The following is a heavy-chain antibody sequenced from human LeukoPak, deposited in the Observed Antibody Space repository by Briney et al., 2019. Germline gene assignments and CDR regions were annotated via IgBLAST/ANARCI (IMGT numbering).Heavy chain of an antibody. J-gene: IGHJ4*02. D-gene: IGHD3-22*01. CDR1: GGSISSYY. CDR3: ARHSYYDSSGYYPLGY. V-gene: IGHV4-59*08. CDR2: IYYSGST. Sequence: SLTLSLTCTVSGGSISSYYWSWIRQAPGKGLEWIGYIYYSGSTNYHPSLKSRVTISVDTSKNQFSLKLSSVTAADTAVYYCARHSYYDSSGYYPLGYWGQGTLVTVSS.